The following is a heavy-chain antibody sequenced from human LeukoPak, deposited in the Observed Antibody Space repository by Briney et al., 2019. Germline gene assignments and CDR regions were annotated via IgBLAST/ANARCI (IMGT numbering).Heavy chain of an antibody. V-gene: IGHV1-18*01. J-gene: IGHJ4*02. D-gene: IGHD3-22*01. Sequence: ASVKVSCKASGYTFTSYGISWVRQAPGQGLEWMGWISAYNGNTNYAQKLQGRVTMTTDTSTSTAYMVLRSLRSDDTAVYYCARGRARVYDSSGYPDYWGQGTLVTVSS. CDR1: GYTFTSYG. CDR2: ISAYNGNT. CDR3: ARGRARVYDSSGYPDY.